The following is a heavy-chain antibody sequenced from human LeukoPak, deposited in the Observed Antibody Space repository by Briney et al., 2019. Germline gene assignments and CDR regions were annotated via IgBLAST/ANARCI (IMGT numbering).Heavy chain of an antibody. CDR1: GGSISSSSYY. V-gene: IGHV4-39*01. D-gene: IGHD5-18*01. CDR2: IYYSGST. J-gene: IGHJ3*02. Sequence: SETLSLTCTVSGGSISSSSYYWGWIRQPPGKGLEWIGSIYYSGSTYYNPSLKSRVTISVDTSKNQFSLKLSSVTAADTAVYYCARRTVDTAMVARQGGGDIWGQGTMVTVSS. CDR3: ARRTVDTAMVARQGGGDI.